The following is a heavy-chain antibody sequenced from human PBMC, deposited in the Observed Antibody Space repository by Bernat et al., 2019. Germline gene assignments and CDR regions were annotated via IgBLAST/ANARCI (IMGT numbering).Heavy chain of an antibody. J-gene: IGHJ3*02. Sequence: QVQLQESGPGLVKPSQTLSLTCTVSGGSISSGGYYWSWIRQHPGKGLEWIGYIYYSGSTYYNPSLKSRVTISVDTSKNQFSLKLSSVTAADTAVYYCAREGIVVVPADPVPRGAFEIWGQGTMVTVSA. D-gene: IGHD2-2*01. V-gene: IGHV4-31*03. CDR2: IYYSGST. CDR1: GGSISSGGYY. CDR3: AREGIVVVPADPVPRGAFEI.